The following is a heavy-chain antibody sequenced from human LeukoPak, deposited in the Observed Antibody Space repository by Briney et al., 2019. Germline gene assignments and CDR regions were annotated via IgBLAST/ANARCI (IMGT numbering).Heavy chain of an antibody. CDR3: TTENYYYDSSGYSYYYYGMDV. CDR2: IKSKTDGGTT. V-gene: IGHV3-15*01. J-gene: IGHJ6*02. CDR1: GFTFSNAW. Sequence: GGSLRLSCAASGFTFSNAWMSWVRQAPGKGLEWVGRIKSKTDGGTTDYAAPVKGRFTISRDDSKNTLCLQMNSLKTEDTAVYYCTTENYYYDSSGYSYYYYGMDVWGQGTTVTVSS. D-gene: IGHD3-22*01.